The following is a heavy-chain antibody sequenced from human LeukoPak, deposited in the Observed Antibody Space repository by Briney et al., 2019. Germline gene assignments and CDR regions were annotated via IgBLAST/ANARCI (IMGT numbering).Heavy chain of an antibody. CDR1: GFTFSSYS. J-gene: IGHJ4*02. Sequence: PGGSLRLSCAASGFTFSSYSMNWVRQAPGKGLEWVSYISSSGSPIYYADSVKGRFTISRDNAKNSLYLQMNSLRAEDTAVYYCARADYYDSSGWDWGQGTLVTVSS. CDR3: ARADYYDSSGWD. V-gene: IGHV3-48*04. D-gene: IGHD3-22*01. CDR2: ISSSGSPI.